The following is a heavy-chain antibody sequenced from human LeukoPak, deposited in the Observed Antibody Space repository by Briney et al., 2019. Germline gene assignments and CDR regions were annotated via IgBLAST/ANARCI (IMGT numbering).Heavy chain of an antibody. CDR3: AHRAAYGDYVALFDY. CDR1: GFSLSTRGVG. D-gene: IGHD4-17*01. J-gene: IGHJ4*02. CDR2: IYRDDDK. Sequence: SGPTLVKPPQTLTLTCTFSGFSLSTRGVGVGWIRQPPGKALEWLSLIYRDDDKRYSPSLKSRLTITKDASKNQVVLTMTNMDPVDTATYYCAHRAAYGDYVALFDYWGQGTLVTVSS. V-gene: IGHV2-5*02.